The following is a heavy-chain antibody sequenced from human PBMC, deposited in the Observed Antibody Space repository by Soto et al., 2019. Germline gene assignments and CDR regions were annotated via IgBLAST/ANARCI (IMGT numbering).Heavy chain of an antibody. Sequence: EVQLLESGGGLVQPGGSLRLSCAASGFTFSSYAMNWVRQAPGKGLEWVSTLSGSGGSTYYADSVKGRFTISRDNSKNTLYLQINSLRAEHTAVYSCTKNIGASGTNYYGMDVWGQGTTVTVSS. D-gene: IGHD6-13*01. CDR2: LSGSGGST. CDR1: GFTFSSYA. J-gene: IGHJ6*02. CDR3: TKNIGASGTNYYGMDV. V-gene: IGHV3-23*01.